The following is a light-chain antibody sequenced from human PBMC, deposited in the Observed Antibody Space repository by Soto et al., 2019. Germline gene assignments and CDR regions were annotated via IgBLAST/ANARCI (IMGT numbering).Light chain of an antibody. CDR1: SSDVGGYNY. CDR2: DVR. V-gene: IGLV2-14*01. CDR3: SSYTSSSTLDV. J-gene: IGLJ1*01. Sequence: QSALTQPASVSGSPGQSITISCTGTSSDVGGYNYVSWYQQHPGKAPKLMSYDVRNRPSGVSNRFSGSKSGNTASLTISGLQAEDEADYYCSSYTSSSTLDVFGTGTKLTVL.